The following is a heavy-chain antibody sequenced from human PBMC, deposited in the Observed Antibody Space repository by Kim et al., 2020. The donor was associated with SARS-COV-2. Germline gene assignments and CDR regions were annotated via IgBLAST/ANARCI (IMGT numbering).Heavy chain of an antibody. CDR2: IIPIFGTA. CDR1: GGTFSSYA. J-gene: IGHJ4*02. V-gene: IGHV1-69*13. CDR3: ARERVTSGIQLWWVFDY. Sequence: SVKVSCKASGGTFSSYAISWVRQAPGQGLEWMGGIIPIFGTANYAQKFQGRVTITADEPTSTAYMELSSLRSEDTAVYYCARERVTSGIQLWWVFDYWGQGTLVTVSS. D-gene: IGHD5-18*01.